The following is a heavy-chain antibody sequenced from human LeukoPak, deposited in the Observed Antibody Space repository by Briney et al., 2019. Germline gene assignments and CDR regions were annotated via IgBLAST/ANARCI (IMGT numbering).Heavy chain of an antibody. CDR3: ARAIYYYYGMDV. V-gene: IGHV3-48*03. D-gene: IGHD3-3*01. J-gene: IGHJ6*02. CDR2: ISSSGSTI. CDR1: GFTFSSYE. Sequence: GGSLRLSCPASGFTFSSYEMNWVRQAPGKGLEWVSYISSSGSTIYYADSVKGRFTISRDNAKNSLYLQMNSLRAEDTAVYYCARAIYYYYGMDVWGQGTTVTVSS.